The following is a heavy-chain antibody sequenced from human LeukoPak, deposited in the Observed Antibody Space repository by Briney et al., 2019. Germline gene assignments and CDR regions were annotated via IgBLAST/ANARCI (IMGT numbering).Heavy chain of an antibody. V-gene: IGHV3-30*04. D-gene: IGHD3-22*01. CDR2: ISYDGSNK. J-gene: IGHJ4*02. CDR3: ARGGYYDTSGYYRN. CDR1: GFTFSSYA. Sequence: GGSLRLSCAASGFTFSSYAMHWVRQAPGEGLEWVAVISYDGSNKYYADSVKGRFTISRDNSKNTLYLQMNSLRAEDTAVYYCARGGYYDTSGYYRNWGQGTLVTVSS.